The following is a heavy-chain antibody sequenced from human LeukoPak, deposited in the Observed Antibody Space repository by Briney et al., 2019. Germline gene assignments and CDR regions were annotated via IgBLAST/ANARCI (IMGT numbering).Heavy chain of an antibody. D-gene: IGHD3-3*01. J-gene: IGHJ4*02. V-gene: IGHV1-2*02. Sequence: ASVKVSCKASGYTFTGYYMRWVRQAPGQGLEWMGWINPNSGGTNYAEKFQGRVTMTRDTSISTVYMELSRLRSDDTAVFYCVREQSRLRFLEWLFDYWGQGTLVTVSS. CDR2: INPNSGGT. CDR1: GYTFTGYY. CDR3: VREQSRLRFLEWLFDY.